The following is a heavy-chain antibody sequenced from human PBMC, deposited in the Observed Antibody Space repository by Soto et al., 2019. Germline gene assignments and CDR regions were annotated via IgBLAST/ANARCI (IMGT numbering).Heavy chain of an antibody. CDR2: ISSSGSTI. V-gene: IGHV3-11*01. Sequence: QVQLVESGGGLVKPGGSLRLSCAASGFTFSDYYMSWIRQAPGKGLEWVSYISSSGSTIYYADSVKGRFTISRDNAKNSLYLKMKNLRAEDTAVYYWASSPLSYDSSGYPAYWGRGPLVTVSS. CDR3: ASSPLSYDSSGYPAY. CDR1: GFTFSDYY. J-gene: IGHJ4*02. D-gene: IGHD3-22*01.